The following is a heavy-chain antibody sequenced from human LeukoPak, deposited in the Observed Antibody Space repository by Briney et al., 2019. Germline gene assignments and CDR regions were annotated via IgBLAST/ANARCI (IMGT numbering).Heavy chain of an antibody. CDR1: GFTFSSYG. J-gene: IGHJ5*02. Sequence: GSLRLSRAASGFTFSSYGMSWVRQAPGKGLECVSGISGSGGTTYYADSVKGRFTISRDNAKNTLNLQMNSLRAEDTAVYYCARDLGQYYDTSDNWFDPWGQGTLVTVSS. V-gene: IGHV3-23*01. CDR3: ARDLGQYYDTSDNWFDP. CDR2: ISGSGGTT. D-gene: IGHD3-22*01.